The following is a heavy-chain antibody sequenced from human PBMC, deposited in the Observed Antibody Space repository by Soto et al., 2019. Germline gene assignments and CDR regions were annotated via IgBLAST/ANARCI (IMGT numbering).Heavy chain of an antibody. CDR3: AKDKKREGMIVVVMTSGFDF. Sequence: EVQLLESGGGLVQPGGSLSLSCAVSGFTFSNYAMSWVRQAPGKGLEWVSFISGGGSTTYYADSVKGRLTISRDNSKNTLYLQMNSLSAEDTAVYYCAKDKKREGMIVVVMTSGFDFWGQGTLVSVSS. D-gene: IGHD3-22*01. J-gene: IGHJ4*02. CDR1: GFTFSNYA. CDR2: ISGGGSTT. V-gene: IGHV3-23*01.